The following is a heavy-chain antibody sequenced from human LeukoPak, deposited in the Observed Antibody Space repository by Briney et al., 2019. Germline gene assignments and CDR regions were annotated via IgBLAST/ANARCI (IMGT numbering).Heavy chain of an antibody. D-gene: IGHD1-26*01. CDR1: GVSISTSTYY. CDR3: ARQGGWGGAASLIEY. J-gene: IGHJ4*02. V-gene: IGHV4-39*01. Sequence: PSETLSLTCTVSGVSISTSTYYWAWIRQPPGKGLEWIGRMFDRGSTYYNASLKSRVTISVDTSKNQFSLNLGAVTHSDTAIFYCARQGGWGGAASLIEYWGQGTLVTVSS. CDR2: MFDRGST.